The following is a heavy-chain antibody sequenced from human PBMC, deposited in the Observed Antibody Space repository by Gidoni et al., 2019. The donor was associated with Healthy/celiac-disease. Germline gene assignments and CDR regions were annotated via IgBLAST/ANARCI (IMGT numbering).Heavy chain of an antibody. J-gene: IGHJ4*02. CDR2: IWYDGSNK. Sequence: QVQLVESGGGVVQPGRSLRLSCEASGFTFSSYGMHWVRQAPGKGLEWVAVIWYDGSNKYYADSVKGRFTISRDNSKNTLYLQMNSLRAEDTAVYYCARDGIAVAGWLYYFDYWGQGTLVTVSS. D-gene: IGHD6-19*01. CDR1: GFTFSSYG. V-gene: IGHV3-33*01. CDR3: ARDGIAVAGWLYYFDY.